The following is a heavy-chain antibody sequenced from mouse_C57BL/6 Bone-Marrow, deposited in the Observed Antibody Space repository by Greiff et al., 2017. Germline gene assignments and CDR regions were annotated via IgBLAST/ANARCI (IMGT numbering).Heavy chain of an antibody. CDR1: GFRFNTYA. J-gene: IGHJ1*03. V-gene: IGHV10-1*01. CDR2: IRSKSNNYAT. CDR3: VRHSYYFDV. Sequence: DVHLVESGGGLVQPKGSLNISCAASGFRFNTYAMNWVRQAPGKGLEWVARIRSKSNNYATYYADSVKDRFTISRDDPESMLYLQMNNLKTEDTAIYYCVRHSYYFDVWGTGTTVTVSS.